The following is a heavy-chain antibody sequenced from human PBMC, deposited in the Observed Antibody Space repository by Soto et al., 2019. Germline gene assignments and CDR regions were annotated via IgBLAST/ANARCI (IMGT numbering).Heavy chain of an antibody. CDR2: ISGGGDTT. CDR3: AKGRGGSGSLTPRVDC. Sequence: EVQLLESGGGLVQPGGSLRLSCAASGFTFNNYAMTWVRHAPGKGLDWVSAISGGGDTTSYADSVKGRFTVSRDGSKNTLYLQMSSVRAEDTALYYCAKGRGGSGSLTPRVDCCGQGTLGIVSS. V-gene: IGHV3-23*01. D-gene: IGHD3-10*01. J-gene: IGHJ4*02. CDR1: GFTFNNYA.